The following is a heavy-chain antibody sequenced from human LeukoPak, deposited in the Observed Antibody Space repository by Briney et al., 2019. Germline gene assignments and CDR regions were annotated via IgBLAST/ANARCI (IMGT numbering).Heavy chain of an antibody. CDR2: ITGSSSTI. J-gene: IGHJ4*02. CDR3: AKRGGTSQFYLEV. V-gene: IGHV3-48*01. Sequence: GGALRLSCGTSGFTFSSFSMKWVRQAPGRVLGWVSFITGSSSTIYYADSVKGRFTISRDNAKNSMYLQMNSLRAEDTAVYYCAKRGGTSQFYLEVWGQGTLVTVSS. CDR1: GFTFSSFS. D-gene: IGHD3-16*01.